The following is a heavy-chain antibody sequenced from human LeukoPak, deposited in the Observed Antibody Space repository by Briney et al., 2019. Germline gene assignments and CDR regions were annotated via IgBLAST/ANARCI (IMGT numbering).Heavy chain of an antibody. CDR3: ARAGSYSYGVLFDY. J-gene: IGHJ4*02. Sequence: GGSLRLSCAASGFTFSSYEMNWVRQAPGKGLEWVSYISSSGSTICYADSVKGRLTISRDNAKNSLYLQMSSLRAEDTAVYYCARAGSYSYGVLFDYWGQGTLVTVSS. CDR2: ISSSGSTI. CDR1: GFTFSSYE. V-gene: IGHV3-48*03. D-gene: IGHD5-18*01.